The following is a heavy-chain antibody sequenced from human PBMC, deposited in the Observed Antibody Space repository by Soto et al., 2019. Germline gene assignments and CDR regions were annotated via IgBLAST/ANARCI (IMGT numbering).Heavy chain of an antibody. D-gene: IGHD6-19*01. Sequence: PSETLSLTCTVSGGSISSGGYYWSWIRPHPGKGLEWIGYIYYSGSTYYNPSLKSRVTISVGKSKNQFSLKLSSVTAADTAVYYCARAAGTHYYYGMDVWGQGTTVTVSS. CDR2: IYYSGST. CDR3: ARAAGTHYYYGMDV. CDR1: GGSISSGGYY. V-gene: IGHV4-31*03. J-gene: IGHJ6*02.